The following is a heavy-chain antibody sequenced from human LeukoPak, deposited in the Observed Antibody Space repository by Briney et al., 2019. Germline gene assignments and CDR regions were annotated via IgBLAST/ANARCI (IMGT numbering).Heavy chain of an antibody. Sequence: GGSLRPSCAASGMTFSNHWMHWVRQAPGKGLVWVSLIKTDGRTTIYADSVKGRFTISRDDGKSTLYLQMTSLRAEDTAIYYCTTGPSFGYEWWGQGTVVTVSS. J-gene: IGHJ4*02. CDR1: GMTFSNHW. CDR3: TTGPSFGYEW. D-gene: IGHD3-22*01. V-gene: IGHV3-74*01. CDR2: IKTDGRTT.